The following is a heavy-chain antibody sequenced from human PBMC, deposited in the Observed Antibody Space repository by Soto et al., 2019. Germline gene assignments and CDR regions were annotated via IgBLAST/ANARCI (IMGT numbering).Heavy chain of an antibody. Sequence: GGSLRLSCAASGFNFSSYAMHWVRQAPGKGLEWVAVISYDGSNKYHADSVKGRFTISRDNSKNTLSLQLNSLRAEDTAVYYCASQEGYRSSIGAFDYWGQGTQVTVSS. CDR1: GFNFSSYA. CDR2: ISYDGSNK. D-gene: IGHD5-18*01. J-gene: IGHJ4*02. CDR3: ASQEGYRSSIGAFDY. V-gene: IGHV3-30-3*01.